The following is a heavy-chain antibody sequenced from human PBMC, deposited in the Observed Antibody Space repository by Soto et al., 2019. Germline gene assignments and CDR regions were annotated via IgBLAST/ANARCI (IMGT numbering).Heavy chain of an antibody. Sequence: EVHLLESGGGLVQPGGSLRLSCSASGFTFTSYAMSWVRQAPGKGLEWVSGISGSGGDTKSADSVKGRFTISRDNFKNMLYLQMNSLRAEDTAVYYCAKPDFWTLYNTGLDSWGQGTRVTVSS. CDR2: ISGSGGDT. CDR1: GFTFTSYA. V-gene: IGHV3-23*01. D-gene: IGHD3-3*01. CDR3: AKPDFWTLYNTGLDS. J-gene: IGHJ4*02.